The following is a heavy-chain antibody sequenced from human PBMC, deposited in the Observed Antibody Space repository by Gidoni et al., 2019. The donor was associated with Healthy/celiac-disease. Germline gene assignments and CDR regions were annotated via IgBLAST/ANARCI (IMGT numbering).Heavy chain of an antibody. J-gene: IGHJ4*02. D-gene: IGHD3-16*01. CDR1: GGSISSYY. CDR2: IYYSGSN. V-gene: IGHV4-59*01. CDR3: ARAYNGYFDY. Sequence: QVQLQESGPGLVKPSETLSLTCTVSGGSISSYYWSWIRQPPGKGLEWIGYIYYSGSNNYNPSLKSRVTISVDTSKNQFSLKLSAVTAADTAVYYCARAYNGYFDYWGQGTLVTVSS.